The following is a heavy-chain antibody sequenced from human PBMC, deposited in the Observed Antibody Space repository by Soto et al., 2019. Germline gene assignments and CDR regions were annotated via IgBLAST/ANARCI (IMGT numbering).Heavy chain of an antibody. CDR3: ARGSLREGYGFHAAFDI. CDR2: ISSSSSTI. J-gene: IGHJ3*02. D-gene: IGHD3-10*01. Sequence: GGSLRLSCAASGFTFSSYSMNWVRQAPGKGLEWVSYISSSSSTIYYADSVKGRFTISRDNAKNSLYLQMNSLRAEDTAVYYCARGSLREGYGFHAAFDIWGQGTMVTVSS. V-gene: IGHV3-48*01. CDR1: GFTFSSYS.